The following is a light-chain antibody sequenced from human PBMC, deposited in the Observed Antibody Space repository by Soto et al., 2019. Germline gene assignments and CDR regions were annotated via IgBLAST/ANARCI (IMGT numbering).Light chain of an antibody. CDR2: GVT. CDR1: SSDIGGYDY. Sequence: QSVLTQPASVSGSPGQSITISCTGTSSDIGGYDYVSWYQQHPGKAPQLMIYGVTNRPSGVSYRFSGSRSGNTASLTISGLQAEDEADYYCSSYTSSSTPFVFGTGTKLTVL. V-gene: IGLV2-14*01. J-gene: IGLJ1*01. CDR3: SSYTSSSTPFV.